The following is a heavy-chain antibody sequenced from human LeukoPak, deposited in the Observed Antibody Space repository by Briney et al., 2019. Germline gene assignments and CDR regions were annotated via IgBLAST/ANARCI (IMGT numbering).Heavy chain of an antibody. V-gene: IGHV4-59*01. CDR2: IYYSGST. CDR3: ARGKFGGAFDI. D-gene: IGHD3-16*01. J-gene: IGHJ3*02. Sequence: KASETLSLTCTVSGGSISSYYWSWIRQPPGKGLEWIGYIYYSGSTNYNPSLKSRVTISVDTSKNQISLKLSSVTAADTAVYYCARGKFGGAFDIWGQGTMVTVSS. CDR1: GGSISSYY.